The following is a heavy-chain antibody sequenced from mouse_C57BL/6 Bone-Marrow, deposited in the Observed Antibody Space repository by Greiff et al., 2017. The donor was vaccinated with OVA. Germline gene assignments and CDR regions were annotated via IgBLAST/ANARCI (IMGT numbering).Heavy chain of an antibody. CDR1: GFTIKDDY. CDR2: IDPENGDT. D-gene: IGHD2-4*01. CDR3: TTTVSIYYDDY. V-gene: IGHV14-4*01. J-gene: IGHJ2*01. Sequence: VQLQQSGAELVRPGASVKLSCTASGFTIKDDYMHWVKQRPEPGLEWIGWIDPENGDTEYASKFQGKATITADTSSNTAYLQLSSLTSEDTAVYYCTTTVSIYYDDYWGQGTTLTVSS.